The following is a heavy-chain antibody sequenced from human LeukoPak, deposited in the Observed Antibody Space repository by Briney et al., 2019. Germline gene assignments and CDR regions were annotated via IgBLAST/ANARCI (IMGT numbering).Heavy chain of an antibody. CDR3: ARERDIVVVPAAISSRGFDP. CDR2: ISSSSSTI. D-gene: IGHD2-2*02. CDR1: GFTFSSYS. Sequence: PGGSLRLSCAASGFTFSSYSMNWVRQAPGKGLEWVSYISSSSSTIYYADSVKGRFTISRDNAKNSLYLQMNSLRAEDTAVYYCARERDIVVVPAAISSRGFDPWGQGTLVTVSS. V-gene: IGHV3-48*01. J-gene: IGHJ5*02.